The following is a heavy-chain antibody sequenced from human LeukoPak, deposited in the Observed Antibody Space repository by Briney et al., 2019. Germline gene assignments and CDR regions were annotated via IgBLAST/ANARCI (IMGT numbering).Heavy chain of an antibody. J-gene: IGHJ4*02. CDR1: GGSISSYY. V-gene: IGHV4-59*08. D-gene: IGHD1-26*01. CDR2: IYYSGST. CDR3: ARTGAGIVGGAKRFAYFDY. Sequence: SETLSLTCTVSGGSISSYYWSWIRQPPGKGLEWIWYIYYSGSTNYNPSLKSRVTISVDTPKDPFSLKLSSVTAADTAVYYCARTGAGIVGGAKRFAYFDYWGQGTLVTVSS.